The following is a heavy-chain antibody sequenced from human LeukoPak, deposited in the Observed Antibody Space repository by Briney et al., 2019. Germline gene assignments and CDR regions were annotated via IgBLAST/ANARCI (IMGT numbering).Heavy chain of an antibody. Sequence: SETLSLTCAVYGGSFSGYYWSWIRQPPGKGLGWIGEINHSGSTNYNPSLKSRVTISVDTSKNQFSLKLSSVTAADTAAYYCARGRSEDIVVVVAATDFDYWGQGTLVTVSS. D-gene: IGHD2-15*01. CDR3: ARGRSEDIVVVVAATDFDY. CDR2: INHSGST. J-gene: IGHJ4*02. CDR1: GGSFSGYY. V-gene: IGHV4-34*01.